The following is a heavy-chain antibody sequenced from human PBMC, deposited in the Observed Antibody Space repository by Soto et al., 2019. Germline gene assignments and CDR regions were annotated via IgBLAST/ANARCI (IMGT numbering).Heavy chain of an antibody. V-gene: IGHV1-18*01. Sequence: QVQLVQSGAEVKKPGASVKVSCKASGYTFSTYGISWVRQAPGQGLEWMGWISVYNGNTKYAQKLQGRVTMTADTSTSTAYMELRSLRSDDTAVYYCARSPNDYYYMDVWGKGTTVNVSS. J-gene: IGHJ6*03. D-gene: IGHD1-1*01. CDR2: ISVYNGNT. CDR3: ARSPNDYYYMDV. CDR1: GYTFSTYG.